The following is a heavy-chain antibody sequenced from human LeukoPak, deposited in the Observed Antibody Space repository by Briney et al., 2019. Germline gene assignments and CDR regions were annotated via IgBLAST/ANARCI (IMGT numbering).Heavy chain of an antibody. CDR2: VNHNSGST. D-gene: IGHD6-19*01. CDR1: GYTFTGYY. Sequence: SVPVPCLASGYTFTGYYIQELGQAPGRELAGMGWVNHNSGSTKYAQKFHGTVTMTRDSSISTAYAELSRLRSDDTAIYYCSGVAGAGTFEYYFDYWGQGSLVIVSS. J-gene: IGHJ4*02. V-gene: IGHV1-2*02. CDR3: SGVAGAGTFEYYFDY.